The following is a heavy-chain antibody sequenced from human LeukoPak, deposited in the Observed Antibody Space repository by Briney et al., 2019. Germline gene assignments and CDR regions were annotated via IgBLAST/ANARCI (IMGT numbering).Heavy chain of an antibody. CDR1: GGPINSGTFY. CDR2: MYYDGSS. CDR3: ARRSDSGSDDGEDYFDY. V-gene: IGHV4-39*01. J-gene: IGHJ4*02. Sequence: SETLSLACTVPGGPINSGTFYWGWIRQPPGKGLEWLGSMYYDGSSYYNPSLKSRVTTSVATSKNQFSLKLTSVSAADTAVYFCARRSDSGSDDGEDYFDYWGKGTLVTVSS. D-gene: IGHD1-26*01.